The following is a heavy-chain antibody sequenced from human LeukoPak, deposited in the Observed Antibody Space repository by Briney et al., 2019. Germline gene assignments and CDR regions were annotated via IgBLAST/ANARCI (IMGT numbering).Heavy chain of an antibody. CDR1: GGSISSNY. CDR2: IYSGATT. J-gene: IGHJ4*02. Sequence: ETLSLTCTVSGGSISSNYMSWVRQAPGKGLEWVSVIYSGATTYYADSVKGRFTISRDTSENTLYLQMISLRAEDTAVYYCARVALSGGDFDYWGQGTLVTVSS. CDR3: ARVALSGGDFDY. V-gene: IGHV3-66*01. D-gene: IGHD7-27*01.